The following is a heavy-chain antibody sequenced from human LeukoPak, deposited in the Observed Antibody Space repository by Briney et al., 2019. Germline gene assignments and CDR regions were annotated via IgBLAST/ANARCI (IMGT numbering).Heavy chain of an antibody. V-gene: IGHV3-23*01. CDR2: ISGSGGST. J-gene: IGHJ4*02. CDR3: AKKPVDGIVVVPGATYYFDY. CDR1: GFTFSSYA. D-gene: IGHD3-22*01. Sequence: PGGSLRLSCAASGFTFSSYAMSWVRRAPGKGLEWVSAISGSGGSTYYADSVKGRFTISRDNSKNTLYLQMNSLRAEDTAVYYCAKKPVDGIVVVPGATYYFDYWGQGTLVTVSS.